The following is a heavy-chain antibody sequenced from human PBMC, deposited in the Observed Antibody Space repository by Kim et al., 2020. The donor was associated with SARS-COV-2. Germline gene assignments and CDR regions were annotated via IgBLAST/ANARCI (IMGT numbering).Heavy chain of an antibody. J-gene: IGHJ4*02. Sequence: NPSLKSRVTVSVDTSKNQFSLKLSSVTAADTAVYYCARGWFGGKTYYFDYWGQGTLVTVSS. V-gene: IGHV4-31*02. D-gene: IGHD3-10*01. CDR3: ARGWFGGKTYYFDY.